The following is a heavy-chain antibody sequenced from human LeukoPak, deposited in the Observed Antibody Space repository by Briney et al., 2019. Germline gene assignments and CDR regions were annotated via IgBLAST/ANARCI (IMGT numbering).Heavy chain of an antibody. CDR1: GYSISSGYY. CDR2: IYHSGTT. V-gene: IGHV4-38-2*02. CDR3: ARDGIGSSGGWFDP. Sequence: SETLSLTCTVSGYSISSGYYWGWIRQPPGKGLEWIGSIYHSGTTYYNPSLKSRVTISVDTSKNQFSLKLSSVTAADTAVYYCARDGIGSSGGWFDPWGQGTLVTVSS. J-gene: IGHJ5*02. D-gene: IGHD3-10*01.